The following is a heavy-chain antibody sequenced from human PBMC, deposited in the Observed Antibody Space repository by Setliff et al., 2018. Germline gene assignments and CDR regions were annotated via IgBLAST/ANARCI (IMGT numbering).Heavy chain of an antibody. V-gene: IGHV1-3*01. CDR2: INAGNGNT. CDR1: GYTFTSYA. CDR3: AREFTRYYNFWSAHRYYMDV. Sequence: ASVKVSCKASGYTFTSYAMHWVRQAPGQRLEWMGWINAGNGNTKYSQKFQGRVTITRDTSASTAYMELSSLRSENTAVYYCAREFTRYYNFWSAHRYYMDVWGKGTTVTVSS. J-gene: IGHJ6*03. D-gene: IGHD3-3*01.